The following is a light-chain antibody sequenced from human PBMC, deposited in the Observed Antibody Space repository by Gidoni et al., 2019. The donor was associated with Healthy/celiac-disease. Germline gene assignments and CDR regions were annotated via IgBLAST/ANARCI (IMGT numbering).Light chain of an antibody. CDR1: QSVSSY. J-gene: IGKJ3*01. CDR2: DAS. V-gene: IGKV3-11*01. CDR3: QQRSNWPLFT. Sequence: VLTQSPATLSLSPGERATLPCRASQSVSSYLSWYQQKPGQAPRLLIYDASNRATGIPARFSGSGSGTDFTLTISSLEPEDFAVYYCQQRSNWPLFTFXPXTKVDIK.